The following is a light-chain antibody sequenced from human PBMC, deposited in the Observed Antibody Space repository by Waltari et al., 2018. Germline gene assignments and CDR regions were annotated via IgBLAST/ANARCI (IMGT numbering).Light chain of an antibody. CDR1: NIGTYS. Sequence: SYVVTQPPSVSVAPGETATITCGGDNIGTYSVHWYQQKAGQAPVLFIFYDRDRPSGIPVRFSGSNSGNTATLTISRVEAGDEARYYCHVWHPHVDPGVFGTGTEVTVL. J-gene: IGLJ1*01. V-gene: IGLV3-21*04. CDR2: YDR. CDR3: HVWHPHVDPGV.